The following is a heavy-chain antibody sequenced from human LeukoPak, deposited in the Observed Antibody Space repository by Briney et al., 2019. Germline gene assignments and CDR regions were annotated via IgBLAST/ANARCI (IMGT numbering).Heavy chain of an antibody. J-gene: IGHJ4*02. CDR2: IRSSGGDST. D-gene: IGHD6-6*01. Sequence: GGSLRLSCAASGFTFSTYAMSWVRQAPGKGLEWVSAIRSSGGDSTYYADSVKGRFIISRDNSKNTLYLQMNSLRAEDTAVYYCAKASSSGYYFDYWGQGTLVTVSS. CDR1: GFTFSTYA. CDR3: AKASSSGYYFDY. V-gene: IGHV3-23*01.